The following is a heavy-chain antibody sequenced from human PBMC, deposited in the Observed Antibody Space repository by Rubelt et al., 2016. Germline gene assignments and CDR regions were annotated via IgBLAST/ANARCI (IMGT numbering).Heavy chain of an antibody. CDR3: AKYSSSGGNRFDS. J-gene: IGHJ5*01. D-gene: IGHD5-12*01. CDR1: GFTFSSYS. CDR2: ISSSSGFI. Sequence: EVRLVESGGGLVKPGGSLRLSCEASGFTFSSYSMNWFRQAPGKGLEWVSSISSSSGFISYADSLKGRFTISRDNAKNTLYLQMNSLRAEDTATYYCAKYSSSGGNRFDSWGQGTLVTVSS. V-gene: IGHV3-21*04.